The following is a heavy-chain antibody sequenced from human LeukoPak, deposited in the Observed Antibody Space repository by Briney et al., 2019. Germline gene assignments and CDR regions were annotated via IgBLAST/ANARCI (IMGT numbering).Heavy chain of an antibody. J-gene: IGHJ4*02. CDR2: IYYSGST. V-gene: IGHV4-59*01. CDR1: GGSISSYY. Sequence: SETLSLTCTVSGGSISSYYWSWIRQPPGKGLEWIGYIYYSGSTNYNPSLKSRGTISVETSKKQSSLNLSSVTAANTAVYYCARDWRPHYHNSSGYVHYFDYWGQGTLVTVSS. D-gene: IGHD3-22*01. CDR3: ARDWRPHYHNSSGYVHYFDY.